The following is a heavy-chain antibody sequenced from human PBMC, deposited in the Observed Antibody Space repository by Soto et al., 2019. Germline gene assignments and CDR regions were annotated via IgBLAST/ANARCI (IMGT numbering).Heavy chain of an antibody. D-gene: IGHD5-12*01. CDR3: ARDTKRRDGYNFDY. CDR2: ISNGDETT. CDR1: GFIFTDYS. J-gene: IGHJ4*02. V-gene: IGHV3-11*01. Sequence: GGSLRLSCSASGFIFTDYSMTWIRQAPGKGLEWVSYISNGDETTQYADSVKGRFSVSRDNAKKVLFLQMNSLRVDDTAVYYCARDTKRRDGYNFDYWGRGALVTVSS.